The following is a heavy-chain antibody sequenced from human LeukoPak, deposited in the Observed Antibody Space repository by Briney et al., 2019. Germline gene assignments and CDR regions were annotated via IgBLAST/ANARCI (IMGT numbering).Heavy chain of an antibody. D-gene: IGHD3-22*01. V-gene: IGHV4-59*08. CDR2: IYFSGST. Sequence: SETLSLTCTVSGGSISTYFWSWIRQPPGKGLEWIGHIYFSGSTNYYPSLKSRVTISVDTSKNQLSLKLSSVTAADTAVYYCARVVYYDNSGYAYWGQGTLVTVSS. CDR3: ARVVYYDNSGYAY. J-gene: IGHJ4*02. CDR1: GGSISTYF.